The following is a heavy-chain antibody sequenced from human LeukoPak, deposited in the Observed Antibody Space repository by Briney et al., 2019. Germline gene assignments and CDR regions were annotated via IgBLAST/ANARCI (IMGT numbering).Heavy chain of an antibody. CDR3: AKVGPAGSGYIDC. V-gene: IGHV3-23*01. CDR1: GFTFSSYA. D-gene: IGHD2-15*01. J-gene: IGHJ4*02. CDR2: ISGSASTT. Sequence: QPGGSLRLSCAASGFTFSSYAMSWVRQAPGKGLGWVSTISGSASTTYYAASVKGRFTISRDNSEDTLYLQMNSLRAEDTAVYYCAKVGPAGSGYIDCWGQGTLVTVSS.